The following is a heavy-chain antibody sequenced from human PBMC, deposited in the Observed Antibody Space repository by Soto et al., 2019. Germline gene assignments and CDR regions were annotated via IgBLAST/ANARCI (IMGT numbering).Heavy chain of an antibody. D-gene: IGHD5-18*01. V-gene: IGHV1-3*01. CDR3: ARDWKRYSYGSALSLATHY. J-gene: IGHJ4*02. Sequence: ASVKVSCKASGYTFTSYAMHWVRQAPGQRLEWMGWINAGNGNTKYSQKFQGRVTITRDTSASTAYMELSSLRSEDTAVYYCARDWKRYSYGSALSLATHYWGQGTLVTVSS. CDR2: INAGNGNT. CDR1: GYTFTSYA.